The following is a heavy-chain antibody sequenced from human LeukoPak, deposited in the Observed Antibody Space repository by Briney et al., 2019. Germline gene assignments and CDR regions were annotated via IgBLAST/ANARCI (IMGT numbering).Heavy chain of an antibody. CDR2: ISWNSGNI. J-gene: IGHJ4*02. CDR3: AKARSGYYSAYFDY. D-gene: IGHD3-22*01. V-gene: IGHV3-9*01. CDR1: GFTFSSYA. Sequence: GGSLRLSCAASGFTFSSYAMHWVRHAPGKGLEWVSGISWNSGNIGYADSVKGRFTISRDNAKNSLYLQMNSLRAEDTALYYCAKARSGYYSAYFDYWGQGTLVTVSS.